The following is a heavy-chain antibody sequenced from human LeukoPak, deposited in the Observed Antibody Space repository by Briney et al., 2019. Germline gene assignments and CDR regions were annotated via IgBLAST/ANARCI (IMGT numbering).Heavy chain of an antibody. CDR2: ISWNSGSI. CDR3: AKDDTANDY. D-gene: IGHD5-18*01. Sequence: GGSLRLSCAASGFTFDDYAMHWVRQAPGKGLEWVSGISWNSGSIGYADSVKGRFTISRDNSKNTLYLQMNSLRAEDTAVYYCAKDDTANDYWGQGTLVTVSS. V-gene: IGHV3-9*01. CDR1: GFTFDDYA. J-gene: IGHJ4*02.